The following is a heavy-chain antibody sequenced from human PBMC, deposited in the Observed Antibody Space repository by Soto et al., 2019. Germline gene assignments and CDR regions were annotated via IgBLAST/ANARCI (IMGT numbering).Heavy chain of an antibody. CDR2: IRSKAYGGTT. CDR1: GFTFGDYA. J-gene: IGHJ6*02. CDR3: TRAPFGIVRGVIPPGMDV. D-gene: IGHD3-10*01. V-gene: IGHV3-49*03. Sequence: GGSLRLSCTASGFTFGDYAMSWFRQAPGKGLEWVGFIRSKAYGGTTEYAASVKGRFTISRDDSKSIAYLQMNSLKTEDTAVYYCTRAPFGIVRGVIPPGMDVWGQGTTVTVSS.